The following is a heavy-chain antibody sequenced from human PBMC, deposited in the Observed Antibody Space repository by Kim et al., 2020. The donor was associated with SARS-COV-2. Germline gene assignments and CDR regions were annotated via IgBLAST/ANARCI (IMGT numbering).Heavy chain of an antibody. D-gene: IGHD2-15*01. CDR3: AGEYSGWFDP. J-gene: IGHJ5*02. CDR2: N. Sequence: NSYNPPLKSRVTIAVDTTKNQFALKMSSVTAADTAVYYFAGEYSGWFDPWGQGTLVTVSS. V-gene: IGHV4-31*02.